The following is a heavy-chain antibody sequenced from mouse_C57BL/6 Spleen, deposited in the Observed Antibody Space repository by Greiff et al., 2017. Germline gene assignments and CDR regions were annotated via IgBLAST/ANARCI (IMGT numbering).Heavy chain of an antibody. J-gene: IGHJ3*01. CDR2: IWRGGST. CDR3: AKVYYDHDWFAY. V-gene: IGHV2-5*01. D-gene: IGHD2-4*01. Sequence: VQGVESGPGLVQPSQSLSITCTVSGFSLTSYGVHWVRQSPGKGLEWLGVIWRGGSTDYNAAFMSRLSITKDNSKSQVFFKMNSLQADDTARYYGAKVYYDHDWFAYWGQGTLVTVSA. CDR1: GFSLTSYG.